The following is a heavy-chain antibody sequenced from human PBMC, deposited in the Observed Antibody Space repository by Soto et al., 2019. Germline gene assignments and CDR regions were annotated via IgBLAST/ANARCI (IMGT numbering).Heavy chain of an antibody. D-gene: IGHD4-17*01. J-gene: IGHJ6*03. CDR3: ARARATVTTQVYYYYYYYMDV. CDR1: GFTFSDYY. Sequence: PGGSLRLCCAASGFTFSDYYMSWIRQAPGKGLEWVSYISSSGSTIYYADSVKGRFTISRDNAKNSLYLQMNSLRAEDTAVYYCARARATVTTQVYYYYYYYMDVWGKGTTVTVSS. V-gene: IGHV3-11*01. CDR2: ISSSGSTI.